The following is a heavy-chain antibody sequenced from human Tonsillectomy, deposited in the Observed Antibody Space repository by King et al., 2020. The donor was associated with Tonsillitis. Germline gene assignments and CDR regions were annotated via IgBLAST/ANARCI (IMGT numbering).Heavy chain of an antibody. V-gene: IGHV6-1*01. CDR2: TYYRSKWYS. J-gene: IGHJ4*02. CDR3: ARGESGSTVALFHY. Sequence: VQLQQSGPGLVKPSQTLSLTCAISGDSVSSNSAAWNWIRQSPSRGLEWLGRTYYRSKWYSDSAVSVKSRITINPDTSQNQFSLQLNSVTPEDTAVYYCARGESGSTVALFHYWGQGTLVTVSS. CDR1: GDSVSSNSAA. D-gene: IGHD1-26*01.